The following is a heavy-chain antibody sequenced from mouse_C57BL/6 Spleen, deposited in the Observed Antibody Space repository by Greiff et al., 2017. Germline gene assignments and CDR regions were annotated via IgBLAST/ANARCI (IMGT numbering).Heavy chain of an antibody. CDR1: GYAFSSSW. CDR2: IYPVDGDT. CDR3: ARVYYDYDDVSWFAD. J-gene: IGHJ3*01. Sequence: QVQLKQSGPELVKPGASVKISCKASGYAFSSSWLNWVKQRPGKGLEWIGRIYPVDGDTTYNWKFKGKATLTADKSSSTAYMQLSSLTSEDSAVYFCARVYYDYDDVSWFADWGQGTLVTVSA. D-gene: IGHD2-4*01. V-gene: IGHV1-82*01.